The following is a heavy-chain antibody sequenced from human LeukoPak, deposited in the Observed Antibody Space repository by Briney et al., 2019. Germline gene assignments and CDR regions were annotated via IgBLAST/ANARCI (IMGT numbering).Heavy chain of an antibody. V-gene: IGHV3-23*01. CDR2: ISGSGGST. J-gene: IGHJ5*02. D-gene: IGHD3-9*01. CDR3: AKPYSGTILTGWFDP. Sequence: PGGSLRLSCAASGFTFSSYAMTWVRQAPGRGLEWVSIISGSGGSTSYADSVKGRFTISRDNSKNTLYLQMNSLRAEDTALYYCAKPYSGTILTGWFDPWSQGTLVTVSS. CDR1: GFTFSSYA.